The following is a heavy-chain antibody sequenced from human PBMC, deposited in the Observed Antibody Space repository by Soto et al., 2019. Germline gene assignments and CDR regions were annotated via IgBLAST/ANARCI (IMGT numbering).Heavy chain of an antibody. D-gene: IGHD3-16*01. CDR3: ARDPGGMITFGGDYFDY. CDR1: GFTFSSYG. V-gene: IGHV3-33*01. Sequence: AGSLRLSCAASGFTFSSYGMHWVRQAPGKGLEWVAVIWYDGSNKYYADSVKGRFTISRDNSKNTLYLQMNSLRAEDTAVYYCARDPGGMITFGGDYFDYWGQGTLVTVSS. CDR2: IWYDGSNK. J-gene: IGHJ4*02.